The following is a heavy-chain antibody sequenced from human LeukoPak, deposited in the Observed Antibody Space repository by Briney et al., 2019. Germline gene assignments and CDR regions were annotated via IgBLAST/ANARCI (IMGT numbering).Heavy chain of an antibody. D-gene: IGHD3-9*01. J-gene: IGHJ4*02. V-gene: IGHV3-33*01. CDR1: GFTFSNYG. Sequence: GGSLRLSCAASGFTFSNYGMHWVRQAPGKGLEWVAVIWYDGSNKYYADSVKGRFTISRDNSKNTLYLQMNSLRAEDTAVYYCARDSGHYDILYYFDYWGQGTLVTVSS. CDR2: IWYDGSNK. CDR3: ARDSGHYDILYYFDY.